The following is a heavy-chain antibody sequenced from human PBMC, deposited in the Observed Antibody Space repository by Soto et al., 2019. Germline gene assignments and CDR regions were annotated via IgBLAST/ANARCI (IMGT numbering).Heavy chain of an antibody. D-gene: IGHD2-2*01. Sequence: QVQLVQSGAEVKKPGSSVKVSCKASGGTFSNYAFSWVRQVPGQGLEWMGGIIPIFEITNYAQKFQGRVTITADESTSTTYMELSSLSSEDTAVFFCARDMIPAAISYRYYAMDVWGQGTTVTVSS. V-gene: IGHV1-69*01. CDR2: IIPIFEIT. CDR3: ARDMIPAAISYRYYAMDV. CDR1: GGTFSNYA. J-gene: IGHJ6*02.